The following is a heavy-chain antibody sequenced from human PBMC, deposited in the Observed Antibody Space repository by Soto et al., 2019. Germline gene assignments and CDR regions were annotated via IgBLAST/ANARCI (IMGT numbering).Heavy chain of an antibody. V-gene: IGHV1-69*02. CDR2: IIPILGIA. CDR1: GGTFSSYT. Sequence: QVQLVQSGAEVKKPGSSVKVSCKASGGTFSSYTISWVRQAPGQGLEWMGRIIPILGIANYAQKFQSRVTITADKSTSTAYMELSSLRSEDTAAYYCARMTTTVTPIDYWGQGTLVTVSS. D-gene: IGHD4-17*01. J-gene: IGHJ4*02. CDR3: ARMTTTVTPIDY.